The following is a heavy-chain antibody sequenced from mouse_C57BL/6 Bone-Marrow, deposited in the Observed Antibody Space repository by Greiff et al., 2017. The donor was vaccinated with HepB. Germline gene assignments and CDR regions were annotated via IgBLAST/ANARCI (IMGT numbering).Heavy chain of an antibody. J-gene: IGHJ3*01. D-gene: IGHD2-2*01. Sequence: QVQLQQPGAELVMPGASVKLSCKASGYTFTSYWMHWVKQRPGQGLEWIGEIDPSDSYTNSNQKFKGKSTLTVDKSSSTAYMQRSSLTSEDSAVYYCAREGVYYGYDRLAYWGQGTLVTVSA. V-gene: IGHV1-69*01. CDR2: IDPSDSYT. CDR3: AREGVYYGYDRLAY. CDR1: GYTFTSYW.